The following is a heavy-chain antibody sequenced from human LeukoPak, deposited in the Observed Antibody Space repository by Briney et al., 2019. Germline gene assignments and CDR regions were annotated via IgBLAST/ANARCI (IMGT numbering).Heavy chain of an antibody. V-gene: IGHV3-23*01. CDR3: ARDYAGYVGYFFFDY. CDR1: GFTLNNYA. J-gene: IGHJ4*02. Sequence: GGSLRLSCAASGFTLNNYAMNWVRQAPGKGLEWVSSICGGGETTYYADSAKGRFTISRDNAQNTLYLQMNGLRAEDTAVYYCARDYAGYVGYFFFDYWGQGTLVIVSS. CDR2: ICGGGETT. D-gene: IGHD4-17*01.